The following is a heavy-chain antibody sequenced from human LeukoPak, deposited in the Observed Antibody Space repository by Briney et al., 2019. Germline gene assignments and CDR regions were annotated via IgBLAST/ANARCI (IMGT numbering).Heavy chain of an antibody. Sequence: PGGSLRLSCAASGFTFSNYAMSWVRQAPGKGLEWVSVISGSGDSTYYADSVKGRFTISRDNTKNTLYLQMNNLRAEDTAVYSCVKDRGLRTPYYFDFWGQGTLVTVSS. D-gene: IGHD5-12*01. V-gene: IGHV3-23*01. J-gene: IGHJ4*02. CDR2: ISGSGDST. CDR1: GFTFSNYA. CDR3: VKDRGLRTPYYFDF.